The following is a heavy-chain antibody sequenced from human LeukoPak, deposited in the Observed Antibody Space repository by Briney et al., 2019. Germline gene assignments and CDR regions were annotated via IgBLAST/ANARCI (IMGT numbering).Heavy chain of an antibody. CDR1: GYTFTGYY. CDR2: INPNSGGT. Sequence: ASVKVSCKASGYTFTGYYMHWVRQAPGQGLEWMGWINPNSGGTNYAQKFQGRVTMTRDTSISTAYMELSRLRSGDTAVYYCARDLSGSYPDYYYYYMDVWGKGTTVTVSS. V-gene: IGHV1-2*02. D-gene: IGHD1-26*01. J-gene: IGHJ6*03. CDR3: ARDLSGSYPDYYYYYMDV.